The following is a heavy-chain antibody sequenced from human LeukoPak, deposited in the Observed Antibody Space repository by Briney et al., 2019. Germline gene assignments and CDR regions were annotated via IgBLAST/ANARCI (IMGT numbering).Heavy chain of an antibody. CDR2: INHSGST. V-gene: IGHV4-34*01. J-gene: IGHJ6*02. CDR3: ARGSPDYYDSSGYFWYLKLGYYYHYYGMDV. Sequence: SETLSLTCAVYGGSFSGYYWSWIRQPPGKGLEWIGEINHSGSTNYNPSLKSRVTISVDTSKYQFSLKLSSVTATDTAVYYCARGSPDYYDSSGYFWYLKLGYYYHYYGMDVWGQGTTVTVSS. D-gene: IGHD3-22*01. CDR1: GGSFSGYY.